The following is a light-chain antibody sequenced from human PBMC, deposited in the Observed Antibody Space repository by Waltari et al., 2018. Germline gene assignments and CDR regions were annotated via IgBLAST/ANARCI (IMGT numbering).Light chain of an antibody. V-gene: IGKV3-20*01. CDR1: QRLTKFS. CDR2: GAS. CDR3: QQYGSSILYT. J-gene: IGKJ2*01. Sequence: VLTQSPGTLSLSPGETATLSCRASQRLTKFSLAWYQQKPGQAPRLLIYGASSRAAGIPERFSGSGSGTDFTLTISRLEPEDCAMYYCQQYGSSILYTFGQGTKLEIK.